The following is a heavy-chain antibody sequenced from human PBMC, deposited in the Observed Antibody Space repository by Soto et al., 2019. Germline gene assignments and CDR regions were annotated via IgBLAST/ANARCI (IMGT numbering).Heavy chain of an antibody. CDR2: IYYSGST. CDR3: ARDLGSGGSCFDY. Sequence: QVQLQESGPGLVKPSRTLSLTCTVSGGSISSGGYYWSWIRQHPGKGLEWIGYIYYSGSTYYNPSLKSRVTISVDTSKNQFSLKLSSVTAADTAVYYCARDLGSGGSCFDYWGQGTLVTVSS. V-gene: IGHV4-31*03. CDR1: GGSISSGGYY. J-gene: IGHJ4*02. D-gene: IGHD2-15*01.